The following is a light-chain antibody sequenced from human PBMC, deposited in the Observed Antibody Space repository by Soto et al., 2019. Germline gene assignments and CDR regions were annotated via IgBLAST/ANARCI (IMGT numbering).Light chain of an antibody. J-gene: IGLJ3*02. V-gene: IGLV1-44*01. CDR3: AAWDDSLRGV. Sequence: QSVLTQPPSASGTPGQRVTISCSGSNSNIGSNAVNWYQQLLGTAPKLLIYSNNQRPSGVPDRFSGSKSGTSASLAISGLQSDDEADYYCAAWDDSLRGVFGGGTKLTVL. CDR1: NSNIGSNA. CDR2: SNN.